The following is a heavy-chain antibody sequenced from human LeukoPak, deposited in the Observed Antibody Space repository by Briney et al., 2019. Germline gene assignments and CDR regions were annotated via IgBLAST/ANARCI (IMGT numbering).Heavy chain of an antibody. J-gene: IGHJ4*02. CDR3: ARVGGFGLEGIYYFDY. D-gene: IGHD3/OR15-3a*01. CDR2: INPNSGGT. CDR1: GYTFTGYY. V-gene: IGHV1-2*02. Sequence: GASVKVSCKASGYTFTGYYMHWVRQAPGQGLEWMGWINPNSGGTNYAQKFQGRVTMTRDTSISTAYMELSRLRSDDTAVYYCARVGGFGLEGIYYFDYWGQGTLVTVSS.